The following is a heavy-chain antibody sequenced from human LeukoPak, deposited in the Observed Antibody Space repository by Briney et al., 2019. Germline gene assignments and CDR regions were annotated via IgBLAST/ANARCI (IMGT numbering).Heavy chain of an antibody. Sequence: GGSLRLSCAASGFTFSSYSMNWVRQAPGKGLEWVSYISSSSSTIYYADSVKGRFTISRDNAKNSLYLQMNSLRAEDTAVYYCARESGSSPVYYWGQGTLVTVSS. V-gene: IGHV3-48*04. J-gene: IGHJ4*02. D-gene: IGHD1-26*01. CDR2: ISSSSSTI. CDR1: GFTFSSYS. CDR3: ARESGSSPVYY.